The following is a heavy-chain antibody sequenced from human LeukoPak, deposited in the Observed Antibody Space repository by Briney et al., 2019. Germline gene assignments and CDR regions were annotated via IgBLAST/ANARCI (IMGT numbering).Heavy chain of an antibody. D-gene: IGHD2-2*01. J-gene: IGHJ4*02. V-gene: IGHV6-1*01. CDR2: TYYRSKWYN. CDR1: GDSVSSNSAT. Sequence: SQTLSLTCAISGDSVSSNSATWNWIRQSPSRGLEWLGRTYYRSKWYNDYAISIKGRITINPDTSKNQFSLQMSSLIVEDTAVYYCARDSSAMFDYWGQGTLVAVSS. CDR3: ARDSSAMFDY.